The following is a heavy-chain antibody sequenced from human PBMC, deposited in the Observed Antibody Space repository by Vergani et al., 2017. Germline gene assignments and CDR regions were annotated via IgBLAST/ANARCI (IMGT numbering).Heavy chain of an antibody. CDR3: AKANPRNSGYDYLYYYHAMDV. Sequence: EVQLVESGGGLVQPGRSLRLSCTASGFTFGDYAMSWVRQAPGKGLEWVSGISGSGGSTYYAGSVKGRFTISRDSSKNTLYLQINSLSAGDTAVYYCAKANPRNSGYDYLYYYHAMDVWGQGTTVTVSS. D-gene: IGHD5-12*01. J-gene: IGHJ6*02. CDR2: ISGSGGST. V-gene: IGHV3-23*04. CDR1: GFTFGDYA.